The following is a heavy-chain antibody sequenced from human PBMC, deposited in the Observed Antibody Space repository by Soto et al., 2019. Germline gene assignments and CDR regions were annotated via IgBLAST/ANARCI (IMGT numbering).Heavy chain of an antibody. CDR2: MNPNSGNT. J-gene: IGHJ5*02. CDR3: ARVPVGYCSGGSCYNWFDP. V-gene: IGHV1-8*01. D-gene: IGHD2-15*01. Sequence: ASVKVSCKASGYTFTSYDINWVRQATGQGLEWMGWMNPNSGNTGYAQKFQGRVTMTRNTSISTAYMELSSLRSEDTAVYYCARVPVGYCSGGSCYNWFDPWGQGTLVTVSS. CDR1: GYTFTSYD.